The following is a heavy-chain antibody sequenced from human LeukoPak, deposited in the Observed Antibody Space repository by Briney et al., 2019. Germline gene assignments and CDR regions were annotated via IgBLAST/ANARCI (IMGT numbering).Heavy chain of an antibody. CDR2: IYYSEST. D-gene: IGHD3-3*01. Sequence: SETLSLTCTVSGGSISSSSYYWGWIPQPPGKGLVWIGSIYYSESTYYNPSLKSRVTISVDTSKNQFSLKLSSVTAADTAVYYCARDAPTYDFWSGYFIWFAPWGQGTLVTVSS. V-gene: IGHV4-39*07. J-gene: IGHJ5*02. CDR3: ARDAPTYDFWSGYFIWFAP. CDR1: GGSISSSSYY.